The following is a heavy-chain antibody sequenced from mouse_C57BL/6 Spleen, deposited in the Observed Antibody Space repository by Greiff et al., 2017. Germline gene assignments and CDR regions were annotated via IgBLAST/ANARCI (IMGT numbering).Heavy chain of an antibody. CDR3: ARSGGLYAMDY. Sequence: QVQLQQSGAELVRPGTSVKVSCKASGYAFTNYLIEWVKQRPGQGLEWIGVINPGSGGTNYNEKFKGKATLTADTSSSTAYMQLSSLTSEDSAVYFCARSGGLYAMDYWGQGTSVTVSS. CDR1: GYAFTNYL. V-gene: IGHV1-54*01. J-gene: IGHJ4*01. D-gene: IGHD3-1*01. CDR2: INPGSGGT.